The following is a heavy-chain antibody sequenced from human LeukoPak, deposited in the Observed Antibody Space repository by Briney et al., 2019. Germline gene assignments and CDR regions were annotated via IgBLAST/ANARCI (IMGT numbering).Heavy chain of an antibody. CDR1: GFTVSSNY. CDR3: ARGRTGNFDY. V-gene: IGHV4-34*01. J-gene: IGHJ4*02. D-gene: IGHD1-1*01. Sequence: GSLRLSCAASGFTVSSNYMSWIRQPPGKGLEWIGEINHSGSTNYNPSLKSRVTISVDTSKNQFSLKLSSVTAADTAVYYCARGRTGNFDYWGQGTLVTVSS. CDR2: INHSGST.